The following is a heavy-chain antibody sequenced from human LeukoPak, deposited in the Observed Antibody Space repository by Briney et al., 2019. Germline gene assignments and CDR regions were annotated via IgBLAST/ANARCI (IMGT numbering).Heavy chain of an antibody. Sequence: AGGSLSLSCAASGFTFSSYSMSWVRQAPGKGLEWVSYISSSSSTIYYADSVKGRFTISRDNAKNSLYLQMNSLRAEDTAVYYCARSDRWFGAYYFDYWGQGTLVTVSS. J-gene: IGHJ4*02. CDR2: ISSSSSTI. CDR3: ARSDRWFGAYYFDY. CDR1: GFTFSSYS. V-gene: IGHV3-48*01. D-gene: IGHD3-10*01.